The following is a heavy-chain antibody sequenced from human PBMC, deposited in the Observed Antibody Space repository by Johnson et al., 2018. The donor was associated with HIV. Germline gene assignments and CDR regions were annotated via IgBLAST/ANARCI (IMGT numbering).Heavy chain of an antibody. V-gene: IGHV3-48*04. CDR3: AKDLRSGNRREAFDI. CDR2: ISSSGSTI. J-gene: IGHJ3*02. D-gene: IGHD1-14*01. CDR1: GFTFSSYW. Sequence: VQLVESGGGLVQPGGSLRLSCAASGFTFSSYWMSWVRQAPGKGLEWVSYISSSGSTIYYADSVKGRFTISRDNAKNSLYLQMNSLRAEDTAVYYCAKDLRSGNRREAFDIWGQGIMVTVSS.